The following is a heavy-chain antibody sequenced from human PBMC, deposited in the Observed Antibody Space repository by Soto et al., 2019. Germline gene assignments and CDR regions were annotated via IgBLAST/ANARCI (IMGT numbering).Heavy chain of an antibody. J-gene: IGHJ4*02. D-gene: IGHD3-22*01. Sequence: QITLKESGPTLVKPTQTLTLTCTFSGFSLSTSGVGVAWIRQPPGKAPEWLALIYWDADKRYSPSLKSRLTIPKDTSKNKVVLTMTNMDPVDTATYYCVHPYLHDSGAYEYYFDYWGQGTLVTVSS. V-gene: IGHV2-5*02. CDR2: IYWDADK. CDR1: GFSLSTSGVG. CDR3: VHPYLHDSGAYEYYFDY.